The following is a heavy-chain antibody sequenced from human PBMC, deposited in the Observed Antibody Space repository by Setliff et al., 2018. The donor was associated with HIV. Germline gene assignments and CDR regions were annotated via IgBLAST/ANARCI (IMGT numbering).Heavy chain of an antibody. J-gene: IGHJ6*03. V-gene: IGHV4-59*01. D-gene: IGHD3-10*02. CDR1: GGSISSYY. Sequence: PSETLSLTCNVSGGSISSYYWSWIRQPPGKGLEWIGYIYYSGSTNYNPSLKSRVTISVDTSKNQFSLKLSSVTAADTAVYYCARGHMLITYYYYYYMDVWGKGTTVTVSS. CDR2: IYYSGST. CDR3: ARGHMLITYYYYYYMDV.